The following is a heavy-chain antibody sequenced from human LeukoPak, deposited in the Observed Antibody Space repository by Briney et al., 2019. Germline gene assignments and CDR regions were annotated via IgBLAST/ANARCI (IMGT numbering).Heavy chain of an antibody. J-gene: IGHJ5*02. CDR3: ARDGYDYVWGSYRPERNWFDP. V-gene: IGHV1-69*06. D-gene: IGHD3-16*02. CDR2: IIPIFGTA. CDR1: GGTFSSYA. Sequence: GASVKVSCKASGGTFSSYAISWVRQAPGQGLEWMGGIIPIFGTANYAQKFQGRVTITADKSTSTAYMELSSLRSEDTAVYYCARDGYDYVWGSYRPERNWFDPWGQGTLVTVSS.